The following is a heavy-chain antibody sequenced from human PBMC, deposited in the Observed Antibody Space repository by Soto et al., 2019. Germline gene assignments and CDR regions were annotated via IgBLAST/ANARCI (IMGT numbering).Heavy chain of an antibody. J-gene: IGHJ6*02. CDR3: ALIYSYGTDYYGMDV. CDR1: GFSLSTSGVG. Sequence: QITLKESGPTLVKPTQTLTLTCTFSGFSLSTSGVGVGWIRQPPGKALEWLALIYWDDDKRYSPSLKSRLTISTHTSNNQVVLTMTNMAPLDTATYYCALIYSYGTDYYGMDVWGQGTTVTVSS. V-gene: IGHV2-5*02. CDR2: IYWDDDK. D-gene: IGHD5-18*01.